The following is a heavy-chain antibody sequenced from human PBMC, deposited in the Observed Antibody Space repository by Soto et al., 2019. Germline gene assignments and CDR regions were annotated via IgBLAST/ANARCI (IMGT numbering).Heavy chain of an antibody. CDR3: ARDMWSFGSGSYSVDY. CDR2: ISGNNGNT. D-gene: IGHD3-10*01. V-gene: IGHV1-18*01. CDR1: GYKFETYG. Sequence: ASVAVSCKTSGYKFETYGITWVRQAPGQGLEWMGWISGNNGNTKYPQKFQGRVTMTTDTSTSAAYMELRSLRSDDTAVYYCARDMWSFGSGSYSVDYWGQGTPVTVSS. J-gene: IGHJ4*02.